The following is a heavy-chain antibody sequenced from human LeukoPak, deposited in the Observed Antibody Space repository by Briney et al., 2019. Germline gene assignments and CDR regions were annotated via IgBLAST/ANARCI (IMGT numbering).Heavy chain of an antibody. CDR2: IKSKTDGGTT. CDR1: GFTFSNAR. D-gene: IGHD3-3*01. J-gene: IGHJ4*02. V-gene: IGHV3-15*01. CDR3: TSGSSAPTYYDFWSGYYTPDY. Sequence: PGGSLRLSCAASGFTFSNARMGWVRQAPGKGLEWVGRIKSKTDGGTTDYAAPMKGRFTISRDDSKNTLYLQMNSLKTEDTAVYYCTSGSSAPTYYDFWSGYYTPDYWGQGTLVTVSS.